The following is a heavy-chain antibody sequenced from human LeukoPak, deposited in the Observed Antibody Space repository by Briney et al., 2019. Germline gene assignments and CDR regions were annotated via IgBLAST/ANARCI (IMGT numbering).Heavy chain of an antibody. D-gene: IGHD3-22*01. CDR1: GYSFTNYW. CDR3: ARRVYPGSSGYYIDY. V-gene: IGHV5-51*01. Sequence: GESLKISCKGSGYSFTNYWIGWVRQMPGKGLEWMGIIYPDDSDTRHSPSFQGQVTISADKSISTAYLQWSSLKASDTAMYYCARRVYPGSSGYYIDYWGRGTLVTVSS. CDR2: IYPDDSDT. J-gene: IGHJ4*02.